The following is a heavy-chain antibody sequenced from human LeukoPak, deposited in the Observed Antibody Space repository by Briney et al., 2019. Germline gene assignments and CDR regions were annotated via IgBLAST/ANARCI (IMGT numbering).Heavy chain of an antibody. D-gene: IGHD2-15*01. CDR2: ISSSSSTI. V-gene: IGHV3-48*02. CDR3: ARARASGRSGFDY. Sequence: GGSLRLSCVGSGLTVSSYSMNWVRQAPGKGLEWVSYISSSSSTIYYADSVKGRFTISRDNAKNSLDLQMNSLRDEDTAVYYCARARASGRSGFDYWGQGTLVTVSS. CDR1: GLTVSSYS. J-gene: IGHJ4*02.